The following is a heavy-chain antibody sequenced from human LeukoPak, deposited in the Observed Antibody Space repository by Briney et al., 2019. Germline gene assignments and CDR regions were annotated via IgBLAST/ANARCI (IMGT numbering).Heavy chain of an antibody. CDR2: ISSSGSTI. CDR3: ARDLWGGRQYLGGRLWYFDL. J-gene: IGHJ2*01. D-gene: IGHD3-16*01. V-gene: IGHV3-48*03. Sequence: TGGSLRLSCAASGFTFSSYEMNWVRQAPGKGLEWVSYISSSGSTIYYADSVKGRFTISRDNAKNSLYLQMNSLRAEDTAVYYCARDLWGGRQYLGGRLWYFDLWGRGTLVTVSS. CDR1: GFTFSSYE.